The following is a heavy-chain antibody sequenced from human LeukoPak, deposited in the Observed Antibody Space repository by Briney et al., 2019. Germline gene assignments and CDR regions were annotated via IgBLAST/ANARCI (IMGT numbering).Heavy chain of an antibody. J-gene: IGHJ4*02. CDR3: ARRFSNSHFDY. D-gene: IGHD6-6*01. CDR2: IHPSGTT. Sequence: PSETLSLTCTVYGGSFSHNYWHWIRQPPGKGLEWIGEIHPSGTTTYNPSLKSRVTISVDTSKNQFSLKLSSVTAADTAVYYCARRFSNSHFDYWGQGTLVTVSS. CDR1: GGSFSHNY. V-gene: IGHV4-34*01.